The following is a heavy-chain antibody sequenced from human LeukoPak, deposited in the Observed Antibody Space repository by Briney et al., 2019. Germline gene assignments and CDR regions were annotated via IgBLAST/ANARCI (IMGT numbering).Heavy chain of an antibody. CDR1: GASISSGDYS. V-gene: IGHV4-30-4*01. CDR3: VKQWLRNAFDL. D-gene: IGHD3-22*01. J-gene: IGHJ3*01. CDR2: IYDGGNT. Sequence: SETLSLTCSVSGASISSGDYSWRWIRQPPGKGLEWIGYIYDGGNTYYNPSLKSRVTISVDTSKNQSSLRLRPVTAADTAVYYCVKQWLRNAFDLWGQGTMVTVSS.